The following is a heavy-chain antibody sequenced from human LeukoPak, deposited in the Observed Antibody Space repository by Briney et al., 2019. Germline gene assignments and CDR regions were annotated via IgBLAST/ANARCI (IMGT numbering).Heavy chain of an antibody. Sequence: GGSLTLPCSASGFTFSRYSMHWARQAPGKGLEYVSAISSNGGSTYYADSVKGRFTISRDNSKNTLYLQMSSLRAEDTAVYYCVKAALRYFDWSPEYWGQGTLVTVSS. D-gene: IGHD3-9*01. V-gene: IGHV3-64D*08. CDR2: ISSNGGST. CDR3: VKAALRYFDWSPEY. J-gene: IGHJ4*02. CDR1: GFTFSRYS.